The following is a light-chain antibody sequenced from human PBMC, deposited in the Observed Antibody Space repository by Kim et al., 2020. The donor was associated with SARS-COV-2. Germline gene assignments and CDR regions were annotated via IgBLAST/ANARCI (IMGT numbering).Light chain of an antibody. J-gene: IGLJ3*02. CDR3: QAWDSSTWV. V-gene: IGLV3-1*01. CDR1: KLGDKY. CDR2: QDS. Sequence: VSPVQTASITCSGDKLGDKYACWYQQKPGQSPVLVIYQDSKRPSGIPVRFSGSNSGNTATLTISGTQAMDEADYYCQAWDSSTWVFGGGTKLTVL.